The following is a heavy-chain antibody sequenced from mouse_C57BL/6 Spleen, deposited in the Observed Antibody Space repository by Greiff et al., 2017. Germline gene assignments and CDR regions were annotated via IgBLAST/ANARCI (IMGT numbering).Heavy chain of an antibody. V-gene: IGHV1-82*01. Sequence: QVQLQQSGPELVKPGASVKISCKASGYAFSSSWMNWVKQRPGKGLEWIGRIYPGDGDTNYNGKFKGKATLTADKSSSTAYMQLSSLTSEDSAVYFCAKSAIATGVATDYFGYWGQGTTLTVSS. CDR3: AKSAIATGVATDYFGY. CDR1: GYAFSSSW. J-gene: IGHJ2*01. D-gene: IGHD1-1*01. CDR2: IYPGDGDT.